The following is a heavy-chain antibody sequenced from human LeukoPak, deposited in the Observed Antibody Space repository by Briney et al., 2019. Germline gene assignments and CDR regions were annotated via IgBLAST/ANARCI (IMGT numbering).Heavy chain of an antibody. CDR3: ARGRWGGGDFDY. CDR2: IYYSGST. D-gene: IGHD3-16*01. CDR1: GGSISSSSYY. Sequence: SETLSLTCTVSGGSISSSSYYWGWIRQPPGKGLEWIGSIYYSGSTYYNPSLKSRVTISVDTSKNQFSLKLSSVTAADTAVYYCARGRWGGGDFDYWGQGTLVTVSS. V-gene: IGHV4-39*07. J-gene: IGHJ4*02.